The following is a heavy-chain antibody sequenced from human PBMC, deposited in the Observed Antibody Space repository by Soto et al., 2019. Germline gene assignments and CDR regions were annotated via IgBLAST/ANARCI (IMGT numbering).Heavy chain of an antibody. CDR2: IKSKTDGGTA. Sequence: PGGSLRLSCAVSGVTLTNVWMNWVRQAPGKGPEWVGRIKSKTDGGTADYAAPVKGRFTISRDDSENTLYLQWSSLKTSDTAMYYCARLQAAAGDNDLTFDYWGQGTLVTVSS. D-gene: IGHD6-13*01. CDR3: ARLQAAAGDNDLTFDY. CDR1: GVTLTNVW. J-gene: IGHJ4*02. V-gene: IGHV3-15*07.